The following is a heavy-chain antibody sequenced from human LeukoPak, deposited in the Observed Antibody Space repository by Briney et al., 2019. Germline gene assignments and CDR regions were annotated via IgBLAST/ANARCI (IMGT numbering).Heavy chain of an antibody. CDR1: GGSFSDYY. D-gene: IGHD6-13*01. CDR3: ARGFLIAAAGEYNWFDP. V-gene: IGHV4-34*01. J-gene: IGHJ5*02. CDR2: MSPSGSS. Sequence: SETLSLTCAVYGGSFSDYYWTWIRQTPGKGLEWIGEMSPSGSSNYNPSLKSRVTISVDTSKNQFSLKLRSVTAADTAVYYCARGFLIAAAGEYNWFDPWGQGTLVTVSS.